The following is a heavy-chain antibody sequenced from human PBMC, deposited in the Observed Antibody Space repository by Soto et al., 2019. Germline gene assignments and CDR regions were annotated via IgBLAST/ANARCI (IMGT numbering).Heavy chain of an antibody. CDR3: AKEGYGAGSYNKGNYFDY. J-gene: IGHJ4*02. CDR1: SGSIINYY. Sequence: PSETLSLTCTVSSGSIINYYWSWIRQPPGKGLEWIGFIYYSGSTNYNSFLKSRVTMSVDMSRQQLSLKLNSVTAAEDTAVYYCAKEGYGAGSYNKGNYFDYWGQGALVTVSS. CDR2: IYYSGST. D-gene: IGHD3-10*01. V-gene: IGHV4-59*01.